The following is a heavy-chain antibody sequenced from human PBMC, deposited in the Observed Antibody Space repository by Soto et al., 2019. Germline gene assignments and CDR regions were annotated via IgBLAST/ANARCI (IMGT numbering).Heavy chain of an antibody. CDR2: MQHTGNT. J-gene: IGHJ5*02. Sequence: QVQLQESGPGLVKPSETLSLTCAVSGASIRSYHWSWIRQPAGKGLEWIGRMQHTGNTNYNPSLKGRVSMSVDTAKNQISLTMTAVTAADTTAYFCAKDVSSRRWFDPWGQGILVIVSS. D-gene: IGHD3-16*01. CDR3: AKDVSSRRWFDP. CDR1: GASIRSYH. V-gene: IGHV4-4*07.